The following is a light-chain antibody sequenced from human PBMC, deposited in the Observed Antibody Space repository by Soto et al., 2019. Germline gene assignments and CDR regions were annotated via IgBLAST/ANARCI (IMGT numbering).Light chain of an antibody. CDR2: EVN. CDR3: SSYISSITSHV. CDR1: ESDFASHNS. V-gene: IGLV2-18*02. Sequence: QSALTQPPSVSGSPGQSVTISCTGSESDFASHNSVSWYQQAPGTAPKLIIFEVNNRPSGVPDRFSESKSGTTASLPISGLRPEDEADYYCSSYISSITSHVFGTGTKVTVL. J-gene: IGLJ1*01.